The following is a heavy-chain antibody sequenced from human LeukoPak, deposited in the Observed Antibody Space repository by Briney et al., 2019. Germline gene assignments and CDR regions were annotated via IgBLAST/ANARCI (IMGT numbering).Heavy chain of an antibody. V-gene: IGHV3-21*01. CDR3: ARDRDSSGYYRGNFDY. Sequence: PGGSLRLSCAASGFTFSSYSMNWVRQAPGKGLEWVSSISSGSSYIYYADSVKGRFTISRDNAKNSLYLQMNSLRAEDTAVYYCARDRDSSGYYRGNFDYWGQGTLVTVSS. CDR2: ISSGSSYI. J-gene: IGHJ4*02. D-gene: IGHD3-22*01. CDR1: GFTFSSYS.